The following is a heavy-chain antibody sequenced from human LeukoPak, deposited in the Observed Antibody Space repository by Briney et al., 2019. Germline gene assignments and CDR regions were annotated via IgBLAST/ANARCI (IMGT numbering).Heavy chain of an antibody. D-gene: IGHD3-22*01. J-gene: IGHJ4*02. CDR2: IYTSGST. CDR3: ARSRWLSDPYFDY. Sequence: SETLSLTCTVSGGSISSGSYYWSWIRQPAGKGLEWIGRIYTSGSTHYNPSLKSRVTISVDTSKNQFSLKLSSVTAADTAVYYCARSRWLSDPYFDYWGQGTLVTVSS. CDR1: GGSISSGSYY. V-gene: IGHV4-61*02.